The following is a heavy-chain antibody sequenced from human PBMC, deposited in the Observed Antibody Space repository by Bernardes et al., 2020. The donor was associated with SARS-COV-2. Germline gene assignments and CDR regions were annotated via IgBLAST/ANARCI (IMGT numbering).Heavy chain of an antibody. D-gene: IGHD3-16*01. CDR1: GFTFSPYW. V-gene: IGHV3-7*01. J-gene: IGHJ4*02. Sequence: GCLSPSCAASGFTFSPYWMTWVRPAPGKGLEWVANIKGDGDEKYYADSVKGRFTISRDNAKNSLYLQMNSLRADDTAVYYCASLAVSLPDFDYWGQGTLVTVSS. CDR2: IKGDGDEK. CDR3: ASLAVSLPDFDY.